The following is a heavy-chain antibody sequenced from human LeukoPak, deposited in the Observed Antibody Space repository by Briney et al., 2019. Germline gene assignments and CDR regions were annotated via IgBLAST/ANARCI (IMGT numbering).Heavy chain of an antibody. CDR1: ALTFSGYD. J-gene: IGHJ2*01. V-gene: IGHV3-13*04. D-gene: IGHD3-16*01. CDR3: VRDTISLGLSGGFDL. CDR2: IGRAGDT. Sequence: RGSLRLSCTASALTFSGYDNHWVRQATGKDLKWLSTIGRAGDTYYSGSVKVQFTISRENGENFLYLEMNSLRAGDTAVYYCVRDTISLGLSGGFDLWGRGTLVTVSS.